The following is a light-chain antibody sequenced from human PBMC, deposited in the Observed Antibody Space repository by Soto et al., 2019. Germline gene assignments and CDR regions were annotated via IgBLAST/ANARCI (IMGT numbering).Light chain of an antibody. CDR2: EDN. CDR1: SGSIASNY. J-gene: IGLJ3*02. Sequence: NFMLTQPHSVSESPGKTVTISCTRSSGSIASNYVQWYQQRPGSAPTTVIYEDNQSPSGVPDRFSGSIDSSSNSASLTISGLKTEDEADYYCQSYDRSTPCVFGGGTKLTVL. V-gene: IGLV6-57*04. CDR3: QSYDRSTPCV.